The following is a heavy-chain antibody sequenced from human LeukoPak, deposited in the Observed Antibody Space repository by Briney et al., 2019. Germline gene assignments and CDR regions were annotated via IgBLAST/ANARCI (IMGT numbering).Heavy chain of an antibody. CDR1: GGTFSSYA. CDR3: AREGYCSGGSCYPRHYFDY. CDR2: INPIFGTT. D-gene: IGHD2-15*01. Sequence: LVKVSCKASGGTFSSYAINWVRQAPGQELEWLGGINPIFGTTNYAQKFQGRVTITTDETTSTAYMELSSLTSEDTAVYYCAREGYCSGGSCYPRHYFDYWGQGTLVTVSS. J-gene: IGHJ4*02. V-gene: IGHV1-69*05.